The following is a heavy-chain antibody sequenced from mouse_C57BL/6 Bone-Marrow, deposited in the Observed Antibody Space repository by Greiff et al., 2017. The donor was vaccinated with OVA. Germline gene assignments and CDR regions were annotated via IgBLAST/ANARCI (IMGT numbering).Heavy chain of an antibody. D-gene: IGHD1-1*01. J-gene: IGHJ4*01. CDR3: AGEGTGYYGSSFWAMDY. Sequence: EVMLVESEGGLVQPGSSMKLSCTASGFTFSDYYMAWVRQVPEKGLEWVAYINYDGSSTYYLDSLKSRFIISRDNAKNILYLQMSSLKSEGTATYYCAGEGTGYYGSSFWAMDYWGQGTPVTVSS. CDR2: INYDGSST. V-gene: IGHV5-16*01. CDR1: GFTFSDYY.